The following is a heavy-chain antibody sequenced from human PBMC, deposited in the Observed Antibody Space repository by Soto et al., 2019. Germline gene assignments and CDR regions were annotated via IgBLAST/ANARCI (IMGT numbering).Heavy chain of an antibody. CDR3: ATVPTAGLNWFDP. CDR1: ELTVSDYE. CDR2: IGGSGGKT. D-gene: IGHD6-13*01. J-gene: IGHJ5*02. Sequence: PGGSLRLSCAASELTVSDYEMHWVRHAPGKGLEWVSYIGGSGGKTYYADSLRGRFTISRDNAKNSLYLQLIRLRSDDTAVYYCATVPTAGLNWFDPWGQGTLVTVSS. V-gene: IGHV3-48*03.